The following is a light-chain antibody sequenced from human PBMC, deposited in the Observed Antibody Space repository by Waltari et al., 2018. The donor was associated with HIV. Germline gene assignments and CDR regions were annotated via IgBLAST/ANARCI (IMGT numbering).Light chain of an antibody. Sequence: QSVLTQPPSASGTPGQRVTISCSGRNSNIGSNTVNWYQQLPGTAPKLLIYGNPQRPSGVPDRFSGSKSGTSAALAISGLQSEDEADYYCAAWDDSLNGEVVFGGGTKLTGL. CDR2: GNP. CDR3: AAWDDSLNGEVV. CDR1: NSNIGSNT. V-gene: IGLV1-44*01. J-gene: IGLJ2*01.